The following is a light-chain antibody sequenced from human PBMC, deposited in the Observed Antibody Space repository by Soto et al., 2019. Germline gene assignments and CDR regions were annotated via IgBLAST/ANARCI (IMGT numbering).Light chain of an antibody. J-gene: IGKJ1*01. CDR1: QSVSNNY. CDR2: GAS. V-gene: IGKV3-20*01. Sequence: EIVLTQSPGTLSLSPGERATLSCRASQSVSNNYLAWYQQKPGQAPRILIYGASSRATGIPDRFSGSGSGTEFTLTISRLEPEDFAVFYCQQSGSSPRTFGQGTRVEIK. CDR3: QQSGSSPRT.